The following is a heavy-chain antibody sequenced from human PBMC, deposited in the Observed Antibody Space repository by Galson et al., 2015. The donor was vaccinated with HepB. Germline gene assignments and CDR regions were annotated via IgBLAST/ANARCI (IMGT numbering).Heavy chain of an antibody. V-gene: IGHV3-21*06. J-gene: IGHJ6*02. CDR2: INSGSDYI. CDR3: ARVADQGVFYFYYGKDV. Sequence: SLRLSCAASGFTFSDYSMNWVRQAPGKGLEWISSINSGSDYIYYADSVKGRFTISRDNAKNSLFLQMSRLRAEDTAVYYCARVADQGVFYFYYGKDVWGQGTTVTVAS. D-gene: IGHD2-2*01. CDR1: GFTFSDYS.